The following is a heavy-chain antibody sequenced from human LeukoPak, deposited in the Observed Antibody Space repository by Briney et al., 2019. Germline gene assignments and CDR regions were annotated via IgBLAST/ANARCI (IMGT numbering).Heavy chain of an antibody. CDR1: GFAVGSSY. V-gene: IGHV3-53*01. J-gene: IGHJ4*02. CDR3: ARVSEGCGDYSPFFDY. D-gene: IGHD4-17*01. CDR2: IYSGGIT. Sequence: PGGSLRLSCAASGFAVGSSYMTWVRQAPGQGLEWVSIIYSGGITYFADSVKGRFTISRDNSKNTLYLQMNSLRAEDTAVYYCARVSEGCGDYSPFFDYWGQGTLVTVSS.